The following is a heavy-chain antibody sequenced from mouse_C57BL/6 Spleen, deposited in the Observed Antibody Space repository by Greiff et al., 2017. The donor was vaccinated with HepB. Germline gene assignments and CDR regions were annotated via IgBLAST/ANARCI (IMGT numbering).Heavy chain of an antibody. J-gene: IGHJ2*01. CDR1: GYTFTDYY. CDR3: ARSRDYAPDY. CDR2: INPNNGGT. Sequence: VQLQQSGPELVKPGASVKISCKASGYTFTDYYMNWVKQSHGKGLEWIGDINPNNGGTSYNQKFKGKATLTVDKSSSTAYMELRSLTSEDSAVYYCARSRDYAPDYWGQGTTLTVSS. D-gene: IGHD2-4*01. V-gene: IGHV1-26*01.